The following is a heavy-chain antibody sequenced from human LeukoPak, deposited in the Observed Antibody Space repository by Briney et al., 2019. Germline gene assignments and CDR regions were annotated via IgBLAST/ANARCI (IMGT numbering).Heavy chain of an antibody. CDR1: GFSFSSFD. CDR3: ARWNLGSDF. V-gene: IGHV3-48*04. CDR2: ISSDSRTI. J-gene: IGHJ4*02. D-gene: IGHD1-1*01. Sequence: GGSLRLSCAASGFSFSSFDMNWVRQAPGKGLRWISFISSDSRTIYYADSVRGRFTISRDNAMNSLFLQMNTLSAEDTAVYYCARWNLGSDFWGQGTLVTVSS.